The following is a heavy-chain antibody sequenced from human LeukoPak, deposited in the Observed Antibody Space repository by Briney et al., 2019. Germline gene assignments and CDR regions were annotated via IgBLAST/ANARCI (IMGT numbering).Heavy chain of an antibody. CDR3: TREYGVAEGY. J-gene: IGHJ4*02. CDR2: IYSGGST. Sequence: PGGSLRLSCVASGFTVSSNYMSWVRQAPGKGLEWVSVIYSGGSTYYADSVKGRFTISRDNSKNTLYLQMNSLRVEDTAVYYSTREYGVAEGYWGQGRLVNVSS. V-gene: IGHV3-53*01. CDR1: GFTVSSNY. D-gene: IGHD6-19*01.